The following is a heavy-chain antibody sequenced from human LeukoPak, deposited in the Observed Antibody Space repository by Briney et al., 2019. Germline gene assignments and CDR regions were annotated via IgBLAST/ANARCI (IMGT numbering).Heavy chain of an antibody. CDR2: ISWNSGSI. Sequence: HSGGSLRLSCAASGFTFDDYAMHWVRQAPGKGLEWVSGISWNSGSIGYADSVKGRFTISRDNAKNSLYLQMNSLRAEDTALYYCEKDISWNISAGFDYWGQETLVTVSS. V-gene: IGHV3-9*01. D-gene: IGHD1-1*01. CDR1: GFTFDDYA. J-gene: IGHJ4*02. CDR3: EKDISWNISAGFDY.